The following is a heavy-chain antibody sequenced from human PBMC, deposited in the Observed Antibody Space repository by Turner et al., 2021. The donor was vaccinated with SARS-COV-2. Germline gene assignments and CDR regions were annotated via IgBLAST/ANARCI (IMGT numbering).Heavy chain of an antibody. CDR3: AKDAVPWMRLWLDLYWYFDL. D-gene: IGHD5-18*01. CDR1: GFTFSDYG. Sequence: QVQLVESGGGVIQPGRSVRLSCVASGFTFSDYGMHWVRQAPGKGLEWVAFISHDGTNKYHADSVKGRFTISRDNSKNTLFLQMDSLRAEDTAVYFCAKDAVPWMRLWLDLYWYFDLWGRGTLVTVSS. CDR2: ISHDGTNK. J-gene: IGHJ2*01. V-gene: IGHV3-30*18.